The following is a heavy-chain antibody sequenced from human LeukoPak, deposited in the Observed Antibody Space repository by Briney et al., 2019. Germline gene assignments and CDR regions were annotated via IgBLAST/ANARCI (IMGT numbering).Heavy chain of an antibody. V-gene: IGHV1-69*05. CDR1: GGTFSSYA. D-gene: IGHD1-26*01. CDR3: ARHRGGSGSYFSCAFDV. CDR2: IIPIFGTA. J-gene: IGHJ3*01. Sequence: ASVKVSCKASGGTFSSYAISWVRQAPGQGLEWMGRIIPIFGTANYAQKFQGRVTITTDESTGTAYMELSSLRSEDTAVYYCARHRGGSGSYFSCAFDVWGQGTMVPVSS.